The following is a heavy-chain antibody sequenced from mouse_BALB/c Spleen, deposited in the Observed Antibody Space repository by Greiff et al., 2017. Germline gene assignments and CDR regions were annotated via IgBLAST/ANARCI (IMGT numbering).Heavy chain of an antibody. CDR3: ARAHYYGSSYGFDY. Sequence: VQLKESGPGLVKPSQSLSLTCTVTGYSITSDYAWNWIRQFPGNKLEWMGYISYSGSTSYNPSLKSRISITRDTSKNQFFLQLNSVTTEDTATYYCARAHYYGSSYGFDYWGQGTTLTVSS. J-gene: IGHJ2*01. CDR2: ISYSGST. D-gene: IGHD1-1*01. CDR1: GYSITSDYA. V-gene: IGHV3-2*02.